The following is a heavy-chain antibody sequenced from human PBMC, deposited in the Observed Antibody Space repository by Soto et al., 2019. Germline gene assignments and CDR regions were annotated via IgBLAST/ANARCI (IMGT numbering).Heavy chain of an antibody. CDR3: ARSVLITHDAFDI. V-gene: IGHV1-69*13. D-gene: IGHD3-16*01. CDR2: IIPIFGTA. J-gene: IGHJ3*02. Sequence: SVKGSCKASGGTFSSYAISWVRQAPGQGLEWMGGIIPIFGTANYAQKFQGRVTITADESTSTAYMELSSLRSEDTAVYYCARSVLITHDAFDIWGQGTMVTVSS. CDR1: GGTFSSYA.